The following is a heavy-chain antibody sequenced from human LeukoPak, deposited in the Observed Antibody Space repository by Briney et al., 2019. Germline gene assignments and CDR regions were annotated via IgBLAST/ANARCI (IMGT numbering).Heavy chain of an antibody. D-gene: IGHD2-15*01. J-gene: IGHJ4*02. CDR1: GFTFSSYA. Sequence: PGRSLRLSCAASGFTFSSYAMHWVRQAPGKGLEWEAVISYDGSNKYYADSVKGRFTISRDNSKNTLYLQMNSLRAEDTAVYYCAREPPVVAGDRYYFDYWGQGTLVTVSS. CDR3: AREPPVVAGDRYYFDY. V-gene: IGHV3-30-3*01. CDR2: ISYDGSNK.